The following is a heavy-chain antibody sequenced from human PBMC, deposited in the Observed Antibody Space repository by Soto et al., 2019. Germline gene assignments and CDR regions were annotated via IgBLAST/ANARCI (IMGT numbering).Heavy chain of an antibody. V-gene: IGHV3-15*01. CDR2: IKNKTDGGIT. Sequence: GGSLRLSCAAAGFSFSKAWMSWVRLTPGKGLEWVGRIKNKTDGGITDYPAPVRDRFTISRDDSRSTLYLQMNSLKSEDTAVYYCISDPYYDFWSGYHFDFWGQGTLVTVSS. CDR1: GFSFSKAW. J-gene: IGHJ4*02. CDR3: ISDPYYDFWSGYHFDF. D-gene: IGHD3-3*01.